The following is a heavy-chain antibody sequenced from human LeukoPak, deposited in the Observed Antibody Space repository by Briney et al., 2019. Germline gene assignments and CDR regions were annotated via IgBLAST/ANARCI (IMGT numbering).Heavy chain of an antibody. Sequence: HPGGSLRLSCAASGFTFDDYAMHWVWQAPGKGLEWVSGISWNSGSIGYADSVEGRFTISRDNAKDSLYLQMNSLRAEDTALYYCAKESLIRTNGFDYWGQGTLVTVSS. V-gene: IGHV3-9*01. J-gene: IGHJ4*02. CDR2: ISWNSGSI. CDR3: AKESLIRTNGFDY. CDR1: GFTFDDYA. D-gene: IGHD2-21*01.